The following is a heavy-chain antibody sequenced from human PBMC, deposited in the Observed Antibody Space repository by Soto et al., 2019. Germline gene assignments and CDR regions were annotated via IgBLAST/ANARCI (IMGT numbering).Heavy chain of an antibody. CDR3: ATSRRGKGNWFDP. Sequence: SETLSLTCTVSGDSISSGGYYWSWIRQHPGKGLEWIGYIYYSGSTYYNPSLKSRVTISVDTSKNQFSLKLSSVTAADTAVYYCATSRRGKGNWFDPWGQGTLVTVSS. V-gene: IGHV4-31*03. J-gene: IGHJ5*02. CDR1: GDSISSGGYY. CDR2: IYYSGST.